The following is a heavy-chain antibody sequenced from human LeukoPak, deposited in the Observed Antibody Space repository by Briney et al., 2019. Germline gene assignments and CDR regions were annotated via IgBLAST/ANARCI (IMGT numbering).Heavy chain of an antibody. CDR2: ISFDGSSN. CDR1: GFTFRSYG. D-gene: IGHD4-23*01. J-gene: IGHJ6*02. Sequence: GRSPRLSCAASGFTFRSYGMHWVRQAPGKGLEWVAVISFDGSSNYYADSVKGRFTISRDNAKDTLYLQMNSLRAEDTAVYYCAKSPVVTSTYGMDVWGQGTTVTVSS. CDR3: AKSPVVTSTYGMDV. V-gene: IGHV3-30*18.